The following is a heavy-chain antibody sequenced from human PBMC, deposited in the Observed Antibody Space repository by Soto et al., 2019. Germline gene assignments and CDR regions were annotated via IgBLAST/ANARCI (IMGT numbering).Heavy chain of an antibody. CDR3: ARVIIQLFAYDY. V-gene: IGHV3-72*01. D-gene: IGHD1-1*01. J-gene: IGHJ4*02. CDR1: GFTFSDHY. Sequence: GGSLRLSCAVSGFTFSDHYMDWVRQAPGKGLEWVGRSRNKANSYTTEYAASVKGRFTISRDDSKNSLYLQMNSLRTEDTAVYYCARVIIQLFAYDYWGQGTLVTVSS. CDR2: SRNKANSYTT.